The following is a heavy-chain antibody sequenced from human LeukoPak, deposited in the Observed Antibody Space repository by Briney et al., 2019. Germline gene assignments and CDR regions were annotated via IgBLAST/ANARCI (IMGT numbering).Heavy chain of an antibody. V-gene: IGHV3-33*01. CDR1: GFTFSSYG. D-gene: IGHD6-19*01. J-gene: IGHJ6*02. CDR2: IWYDGSNK. CDR3: ARDGAVALQYYYYYGMDV. Sequence: GGSLRLSCAASGFTFSSYGMHWVRQAPGKGLEWVAVIWYDGSNKYYADSVKGRFTISRDNSKNTLYLQMNSLRAEDTAVYYCARDGAVALQYYYYYGMDVWGQGTTVTVSS.